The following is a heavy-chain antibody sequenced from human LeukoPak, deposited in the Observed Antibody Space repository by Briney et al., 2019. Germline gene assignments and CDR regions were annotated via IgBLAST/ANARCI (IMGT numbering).Heavy chain of an antibody. Sequence: KPSETLSLTCTVSGGSISSSSYYWGWIRQPPGKGLEWIGSIYYSGSTYYNPSLKSRVTISVDTSKNQFPLKLSSVTAADTAVYYCASLMTTVTRPDYWGQGTLVTVSS. V-gene: IGHV4-39*01. J-gene: IGHJ4*02. CDR1: GGSISSSSYY. CDR3: ASLMTTVTRPDY. D-gene: IGHD4-17*01. CDR2: IYYSGST.